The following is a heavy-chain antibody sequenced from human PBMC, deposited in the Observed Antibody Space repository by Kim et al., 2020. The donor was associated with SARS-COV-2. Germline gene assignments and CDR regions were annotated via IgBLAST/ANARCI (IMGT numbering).Heavy chain of an antibody. V-gene: IGHV4-39*01. J-gene: IGHJ6*02. D-gene: IGHD2-2*01. CDR1: GGSISSSSYY. CDR2: IYYSGST. Sequence: SETLSLTCTVSGGSISSSSYYWGWIRQPPGKGLEWIGSIYYSGSTYYNPSLKSRVTISVDTSKNQFSLKLSSVTAADTAVYYCARLVVPQEVPAASYYYYYGMDVWGQGTTVTVSS. CDR3: ARLVVPQEVPAASYYYYYGMDV.